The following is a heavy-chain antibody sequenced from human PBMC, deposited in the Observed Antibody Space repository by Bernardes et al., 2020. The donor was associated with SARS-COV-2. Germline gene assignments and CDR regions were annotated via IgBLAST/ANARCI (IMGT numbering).Heavy chain of an antibody. D-gene: IGHD4-17*01. CDR1: GYTFSDYY. J-gene: IGHJ5*02. V-gene: IGHV1-2*02. Sequence: ASVKVSCKASGYTFSDYYIHWVRQAPGQGLEWMGWNNPNSGGTNYAQKFQGRVTMTRDTSISTAYMELTGLRSDDSAVYYCARDGAYGDMDWFDPWGQGTLVTVSS. CDR2: NNPNSGGT. CDR3: ARDGAYGDMDWFDP.